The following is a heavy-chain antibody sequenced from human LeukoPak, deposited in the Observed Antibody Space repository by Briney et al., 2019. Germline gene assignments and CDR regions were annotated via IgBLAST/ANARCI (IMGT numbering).Heavy chain of an antibody. CDR1: GYTFTSYG. J-gene: IGHJ5*02. CDR3: ARDRLEVVVVVAAIEPPDWFDP. Sequence: ASVMVSCKASGYTFTSYGISWVRQAPGQGLEWMGWISAYNGNTNYAQKLQGRVTMTTDTSTSTAYMELRSLRSDDTAVYYCARDRLEVVVVVAAIEPPDWFDPWGQGTLVTVSS. V-gene: IGHV1-18*01. CDR2: ISAYNGNT. D-gene: IGHD2-15*01.